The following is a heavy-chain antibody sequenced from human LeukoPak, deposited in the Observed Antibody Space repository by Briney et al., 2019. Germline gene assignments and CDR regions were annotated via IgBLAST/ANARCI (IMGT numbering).Heavy chain of an antibody. Sequence: GGSLRLSCAASGFTLSSYGMHWVRQAPGKGLEWVSSISSSSSYIYYADSVKGRFTISRDNAKNSLYLQMNSLRAEDTAVYYCARGSSSGWYPEYWGQGTLVTVSS. CDR3: ARGSSSGWYPEY. CDR1: GFTLSSYG. J-gene: IGHJ4*02. D-gene: IGHD6-19*01. CDR2: ISSSSSYI. V-gene: IGHV3-21*01.